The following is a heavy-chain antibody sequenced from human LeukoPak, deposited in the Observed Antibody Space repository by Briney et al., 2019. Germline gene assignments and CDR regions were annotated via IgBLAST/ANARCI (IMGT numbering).Heavy chain of an antibody. D-gene: IGHD2-21*02. CDR2: IKQDGSEK. V-gene: IGHV3-7*01. CDR3: AIVRGDCRHDAFDI. J-gene: IGHJ3*02. CDR1: GFTFSSYW. Sequence: GGSLRLSCTASGFTFSSYWMSWVRQAPGQGLEWVGYIKQDGSEKSYADSVKGRFTISRDNAKNSLYLQMNSVRAEDTAVYYCAIVRGDCRHDAFDIWVQGAMVIVSS.